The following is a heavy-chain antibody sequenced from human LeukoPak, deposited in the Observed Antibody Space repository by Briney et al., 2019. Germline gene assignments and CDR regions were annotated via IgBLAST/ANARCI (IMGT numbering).Heavy chain of an antibody. CDR2: IIPIFGTA. V-gene: IGHV1-69*06. CDR3: AREADIVVVPAAIKYYYYYGMDV. Sequence: SVKVSCKASVGTFSSYPISWVRQAPGQGLDWMGGIIPIFGTANYAQKFQGRVTITADKSTSTAYMELSSLRSEDTAVYYCAREADIVVVPAAIKYYYYYGMDVWGKGTTVTVSS. CDR1: VGTFSSYP. D-gene: IGHD2-2*02. J-gene: IGHJ6*04.